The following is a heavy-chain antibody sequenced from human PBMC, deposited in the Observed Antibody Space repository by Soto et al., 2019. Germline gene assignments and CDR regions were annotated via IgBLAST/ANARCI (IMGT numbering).Heavy chain of an antibody. CDR2: ISYDGRNK. CDR3: ARDLGYCSSTSCTGSFDY. CDR1: GFTFSSYA. J-gene: IGHJ4*02. D-gene: IGHD2-2*01. V-gene: IGHV3-30*04. Sequence: QVQLVESGGGVVQPGRSLRLSCAASGFTFSSYARHWVRQAPGKGLEWVAVISYDGRNKYYADSVKGRFTISRDNSKNTLYLQMNSLRAEDTAVYYCARDLGYCSSTSCTGSFDYWGQGTLVTVSS.